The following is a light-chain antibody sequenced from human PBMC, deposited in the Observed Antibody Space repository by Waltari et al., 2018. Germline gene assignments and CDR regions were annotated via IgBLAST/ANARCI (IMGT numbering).Light chain of an antibody. V-gene: IGKV1D-8*01. CDR2: AAS. CDR3: QHYYTFPYT. CDR1: QYIGTS. Sequence: VISMTQSPSFLSASTGDRVTITCRVTQYIGTSLAWYQQKPVKAPYLLIYAASTLQSGVPSRFSGSRSGTDFTLSISSLQSEDFATYYCQHYYTFPYTFGQGTKLEIK. J-gene: IGKJ2*01.